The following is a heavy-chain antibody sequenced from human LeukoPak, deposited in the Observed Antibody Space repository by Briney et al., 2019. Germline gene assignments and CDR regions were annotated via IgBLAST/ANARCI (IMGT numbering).Heavy chain of an antibody. CDR1: GGSIITSNW. Sequence: SGTLSLTCAVSGGSIITSNWWTWVRQPPGKGLEWIGQIYHTGATNYNPSLESRVTISLDKSKNQFSLKLSSVTAADTAVYHCARNGPTAAGAFDIWGQGTMVTVSS. J-gene: IGHJ3*02. CDR3: ARNGPTAAGAFDI. D-gene: IGHD6-13*01. CDR2: IYHTGAT. V-gene: IGHV4-4*02.